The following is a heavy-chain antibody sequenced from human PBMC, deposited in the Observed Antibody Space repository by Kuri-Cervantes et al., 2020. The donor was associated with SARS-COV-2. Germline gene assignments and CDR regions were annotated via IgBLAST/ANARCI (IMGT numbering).Heavy chain of an antibody. D-gene: IGHD2-15*01. J-gene: IGHJ4*02. V-gene: IGHV1-8*02. CDR3: AKDQHGIVVVVAAIDY. Sequence: ASVKVSCKASGYTFTSYDINWVRQATGQGLEWMGWMNPNSGNTDYAQKFQGRVTMTRNTSISTAYMELSSLRSEDTAVYYCAKDQHGIVVVVAAIDYWGQGTLVTVSS. CDR1: GYTFTSYD. CDR2: MNPNSGNT.